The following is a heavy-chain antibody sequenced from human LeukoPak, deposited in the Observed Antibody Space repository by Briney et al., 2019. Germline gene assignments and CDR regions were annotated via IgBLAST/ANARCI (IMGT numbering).Heavy chain of an antibody. CDR1: GGSFSGYY. CDR3: AREVAAAGDY. J-gene: IGHJ4*02. Sequence: PSETLSLTCAVYGGSFSGYYWSWIRQPPGKGLEWIGEINHSGSTNYNPPLKSRVTISVDTSKNQFSPKLSSVTAADTAVYYCAREVAAAGDYWGQGTLVTVSS. V-gene: IGHV4-34*01. D-gene: IGHD6-13*01. CDR2: INHSGST.